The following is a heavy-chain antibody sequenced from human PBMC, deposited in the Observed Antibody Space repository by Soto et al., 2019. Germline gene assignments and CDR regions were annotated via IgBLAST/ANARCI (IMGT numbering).Heavy chain of an antibody. Sequence: EVQLLESGGGLVQPGGSLRLSCAASGFTFSSYAMSWVRQAPGKGLEWVSAISGSGGSTYYADSVKGRFTISRDNSKNTLYLKMNSLRAEDTAVYYCAKYGDYYDSSGYYQDAFDIWGQGTMVTVSS. D-gene: IGHD3-22*01. CDR3: AKYGDYYDSSGYYQDAFDI. CDR2: ISGSGGST. J-gene: IGHJ3*02. V-gene: IGHV3-23*01. CDR1: GFTFSSYA.